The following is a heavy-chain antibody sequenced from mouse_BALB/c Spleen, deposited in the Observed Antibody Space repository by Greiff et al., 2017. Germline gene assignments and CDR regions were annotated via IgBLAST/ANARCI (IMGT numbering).Heavy chain of an antibody. CDR3: TSLYDGYCYYFDY. D-gene: IGHD2-3*01. V-gene: IGHV5-6-3*01. J-gene: IGHJ2*01. CDR2: INSNGGST. Sequence: EVKLVESGGGLVQPGGSLKLSCAASGFTFSSYGMSWVRQTPDKRLELVATINSNGGSTYYPDSVKGRFTISRDNAKNTLYLQMSSLKSEDTAMYYCTSLYDGYCYYFDYWGQGTTLTVSS. CDR1: GFTFSSYG.